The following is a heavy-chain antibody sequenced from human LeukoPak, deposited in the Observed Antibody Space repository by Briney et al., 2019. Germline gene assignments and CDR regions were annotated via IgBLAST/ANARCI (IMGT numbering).Heavy chain of an antibody. D-gene: IGHD6-13*01. V-gene: IGHV3-13*01. CDR1: GFTFSSYD. CDR3: ARAAYSSTWYSRYFDL. Sequence: GGSLRLSCAASGFTFSSYDIHWVRQATGKGLEWVSGIGTAGEIYYPGSVKGRFTISRENAKNSLYLQMNSLRAGDAAVYYCARAAYSSTWYSRYFDLWGRGTLVTVSS. J-gene: IGHJ2*01. CDR2: IGTAGEI.